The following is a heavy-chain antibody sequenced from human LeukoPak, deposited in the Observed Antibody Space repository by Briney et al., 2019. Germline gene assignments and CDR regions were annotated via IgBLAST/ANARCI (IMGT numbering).Heavy chain of an antibody. D-gene: IGHD5-24*01. CDR1: GFIFSSYS. V-gene: IGHV3-48*01. J-gene: IGHJ4*02. CDR3: TRVGYIDEGIDY. Sequence: GGSLRLSCVASGFIFSSYSMNWVRQAPGKGLDWISYHSFSDTPIVYADSVKGRFTISRDNAKNSLYLQMNSLRAEDTAIYYCTRVGYIDEGIDYWGQGTLVTVSS. CDR2: HSFSDTPI.